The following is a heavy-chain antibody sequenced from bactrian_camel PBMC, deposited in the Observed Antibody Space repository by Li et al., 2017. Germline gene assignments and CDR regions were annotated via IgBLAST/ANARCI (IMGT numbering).Heavy chain of an antibody. D-gene: IGHD1*01. CDR1: GAIFSACD. CDR3: AARSPCRVWLGYSDEFRY. CDR2: INAVSGP. J-gene: IGHJ6*01. V-gene: IGHV3S53*01. Sequence: HVQLVESGGGSAQAGGSLLLSCASPGAIFSACDKGWYRQVSGNECELVSAINAVSGPYYADSVKGRFTISQDTAEKTVYLQMDNLKPEDSAMYYCAARSPCRVWLGYSDEFRYWGQGTQVTVS.